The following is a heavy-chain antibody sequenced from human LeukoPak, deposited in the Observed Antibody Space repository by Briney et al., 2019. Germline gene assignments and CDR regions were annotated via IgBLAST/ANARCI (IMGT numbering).Heavy chain of an antibody. CDR3: TTEPSGYFDY. J-gene: IGHJ4*02. CDR2: IKSKTDGGTT. Sequence: TGGSLRLSCAASGFTFSNAWMSWVRQAPGKRREWVGRIKSKTDGGTTDYAAPVKGRFTISRDDSKNTLNLRMKSLKTEDIAVYYCTTEPSGYFDYWGQGALVTVSS. CDR1: GFTFSNAW. V-gene: IGHV3-15*01.